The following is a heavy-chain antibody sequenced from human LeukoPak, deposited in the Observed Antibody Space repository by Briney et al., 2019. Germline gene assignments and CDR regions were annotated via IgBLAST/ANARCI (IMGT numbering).Heavy chain of an antibody. D-gene: IGHD3-16*01. CDR1: GSTFSNYW. CDR2: IFPSHSDT. V-gene: IGHV5-51*01. CDR3: ARLGTFDY. Sequence: GGSLNISGQGSGSTFSNYWIGWVGQLPGKGLEWMGIIFPSHSDTIYSPSFQGQVTISADKSISTAYLQWSSLKASDTAMYYCARLGTFDYWGQGTLVTVSS. J-gene: IGHJ4*02.